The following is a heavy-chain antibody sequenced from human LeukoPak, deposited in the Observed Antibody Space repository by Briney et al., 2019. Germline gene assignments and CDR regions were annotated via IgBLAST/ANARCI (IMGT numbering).Heavy chain of an antibody. CDR2: IYYSGST. CDR1: GGSISSYY. CDR3: ARGSSSWYRYYYYYYMDV. J-gene: IGHJ6*03. Sequence: SETLSLTCTVSGGSISSYYWSWIRQPPGKGLEWIGYIYYSGSTNYNPSLKSRVTISVDTSKNQFSLKLSSVTAADTAVYYCARGSSSWYRYYYYYYMDVWGKGTTVTISS. D-gene: IGHD6-13*01. V-gene: IGHV4-59*01.